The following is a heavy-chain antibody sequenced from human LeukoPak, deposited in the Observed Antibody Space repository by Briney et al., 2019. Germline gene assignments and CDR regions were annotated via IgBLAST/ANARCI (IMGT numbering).Heavy chain of an antibody. Sequence: ASVKVSCKASGYTFTDYYMHWVRQAPGHGPEWMGWINPNSGDTNYAQKFQGRVTLTRDTSISTAYMELNMLRSDDTALYYCARGGREHSSGYQPHTLGLWGQGTMVTVSS. D-gene: IGHD3-22*01. V-gene: IGHV1-2*02. CDR1: GYTFTDYY. CDR3: ARGGREHSSGYQPHTLGL. CDR2: INPNSGDT. J-gene: IGHJ3*01.